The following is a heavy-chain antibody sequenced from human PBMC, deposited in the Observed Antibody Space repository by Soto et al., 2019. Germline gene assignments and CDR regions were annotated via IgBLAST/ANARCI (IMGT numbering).Heavy chain of an antibody. Sequence: GGSLRLSCAASGFTFSSYAMSWVRQAPGKGLEWVSAISGSGGSTYYADSVKGRFTISRDNSKNTLYLQMNSLRAEDTAVYYCAKFSGYYDSSGPDAFDIWGQGTMVTVSS. CDR3: AKFSGYYDSSGPDAFDI. D-gene: IGHD3-22*01. V-gene: IGHV3-23*01. J-gene: IGHJ3*02. CDR1: GFTFSSYA. CDR2: ISGSGGST.